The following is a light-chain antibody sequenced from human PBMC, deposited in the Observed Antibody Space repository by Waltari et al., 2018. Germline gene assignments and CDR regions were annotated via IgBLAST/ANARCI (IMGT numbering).Light chain of an antibody. CDR3: CSYAGSGTWV. Sequence: QSALTQPASVSGSPGQSITISCTGTSSDIGYYNLVSWYQHLPGKAPKVMIYEVTKRPSGVSNRFSGFKSGNTASLTISGVQAEDEGHYYCCSYAGSGTWVFGGGTKLTVL. J-gene: IGLJ3*02. CDR2: EVT. CDR1: SSDIGYYNL. V-gene: IGLV2-23*02.